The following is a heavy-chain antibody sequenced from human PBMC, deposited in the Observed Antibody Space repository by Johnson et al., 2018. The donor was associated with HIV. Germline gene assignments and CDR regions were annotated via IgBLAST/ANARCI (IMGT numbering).Heavy chain of an antibody. CDR2: ISYDGSNQ. D-gene: IGHD3-10*01. CDR1: GFTFSSHD. Sequence: QVQLVESGGGVVQPGRSLRVSCGASGFTFSSHDMHWVRQAPGKGLEWVAVISYDGSNQYCADSVKGRFTISRDNSNKTVYLQMNSLRAEDTAVYYCARDRFGSGRPNAFDLWGQGTMVTVSS. V-gene: IGHV3-30*03. J-gene: IGHJ3*01. CDR3: ARDRFGSGRPNAFDL.